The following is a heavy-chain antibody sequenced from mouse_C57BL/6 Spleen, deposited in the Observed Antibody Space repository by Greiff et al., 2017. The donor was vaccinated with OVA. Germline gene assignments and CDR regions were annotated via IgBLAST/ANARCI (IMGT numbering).Heavy chain of an antibody. CDR3: ARGSPFDY. CDR1: GFTFSDYG. CDR2: ISSGSSTI. V-gene: IGHV5-17*01. Sequence: EVKLEESGGGLVKPGGSLKLSCAASGFTFSDYGMHWVRQAPEKGLEWVAYISSGSSTIYYADTVKGRFTISRDNAKNTLFLQMTSLRSEDTAMYYCARGSPFDYWGQGTTLTVSS. J-gene: IGHJ2*01.